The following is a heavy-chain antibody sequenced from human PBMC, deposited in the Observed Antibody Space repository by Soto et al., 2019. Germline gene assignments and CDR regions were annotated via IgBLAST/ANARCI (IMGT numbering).Heavy chain of an antibody. Sequence: QVQLQESSPGLVKPSDTLSLTCAVSGYPISSSTSWGWIRQPPGKGLEWIGHIYYSGRTYYNPSLKSRVTMSVDTSKNQFSLKLSSVTAVDTAVYYCARGYDSSGYRYLDYWGQGTLVTVSS. CDR1: GYPISSSTS. CDR3: ARGYDSSGYRYLDY. J-gene: IGHJ4*02. V-gene: IGHV4-28*03. CDR2: IYYSGRT. D-gene: IGHD3-22*01.